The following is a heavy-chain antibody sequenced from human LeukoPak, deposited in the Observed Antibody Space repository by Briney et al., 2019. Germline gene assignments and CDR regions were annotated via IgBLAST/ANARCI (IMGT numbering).Heavy chain of an antibody. Sequence: PSETLSLTCTVSGGSISSYYWSWIRQPPGKGLKWIGYTYTSGSTTYNPSLKSRVTISLDTSQNQFSLDLTSVTAADTAVYFCARHTISHGWPYSFDYWGQGILVTVSS. V-gene: IGHV4-4*09. CDR3: ARHTISHGWPYSFDY. CDR2: TYTSGST. J-gene: IGHJ4*02. CDR1: GGSISSYY. D-gene: IGHD5-12*01.